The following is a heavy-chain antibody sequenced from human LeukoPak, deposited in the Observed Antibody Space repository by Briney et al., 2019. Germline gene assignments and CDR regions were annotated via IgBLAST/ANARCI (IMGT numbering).Heavy chain of an antibody. J-gene: IGHJ6*03. CDR2: INDIGST. V-gene: IGHV4-34*01. D-gene: IGHD3/OR15-3a*01. CDR1: CGSFSGYY. CDR3: ARTPTGLGDYYMDV. Sequence: PSETLSLTCAGYCGSFSGYYRSWIRQPPGKGLEWIGEINDIGSTNYNPPLKSRVTISVDTPKNQFSLKLSSVTAADTPVYYCARTPTGLGDYYMDVWGKGTTVTVSS.